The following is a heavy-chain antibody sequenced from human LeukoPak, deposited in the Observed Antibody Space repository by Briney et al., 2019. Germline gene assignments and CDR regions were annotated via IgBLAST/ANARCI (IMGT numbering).Heavy chain of an antibody. CDR1: PFTFSGYW. D-gene: IGHD6-13*01. J-gene: IGHJ5*02. Sequence: PGGSLRLSCTASPFTFSGYWMHWVRQAPGKGLVWVSRINSDGYSITYADSVKGRFTISRDNAKNTLYLQMNSLRAEDTAVYYCARDGIAKQQLVVAWGQGTLVTVSS. V-gene: IGHV3-74*03. CDR2: INSDGYSI. CDR3: ARDGIAKQQLVVA.